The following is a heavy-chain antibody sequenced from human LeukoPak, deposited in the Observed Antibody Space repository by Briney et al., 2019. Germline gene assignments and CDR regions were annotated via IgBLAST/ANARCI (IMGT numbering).Heavy chain of an antibody. CDR3: ARSWTRHGIDY. J-gene: IGHJ4*02. D-gene: IGHD3/OR15-3a*01. CDR1: GGSISSGDYY. V-gene: IGHV4-30-4*08. Sequence: SESLSLTCTVSGGSISSGDYYWSWIRQPPGKGLEWIGYIYYSGSTYYNPSLKSRVTISVDTSKNQFSLKLSSVTAADMAVCSCARSWTRHGIDYWGQGTLVTVSS. CDR2: IYYSGST.